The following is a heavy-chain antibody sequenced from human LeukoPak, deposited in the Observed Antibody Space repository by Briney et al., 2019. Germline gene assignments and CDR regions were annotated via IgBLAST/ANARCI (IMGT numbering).Heavy chain of an antibody. Sequence: GGSLRLSCAASGFTFSSYAMHWVRQAPGKGLEYVSAISSNGGSTYYANSVKGRFTISRDNSKNTLYLQMGSLRAEDMAVYYCATEVAALFDYWGQGTLVTVSS. J-gene: IGHJ4*02. CDR1: GFTFSSYA. CDR2: ISSNGGST. V-gene: IGHV3-64*01. D-gene: IGHD6-13*01. CDR3: ATEVAALFDY.